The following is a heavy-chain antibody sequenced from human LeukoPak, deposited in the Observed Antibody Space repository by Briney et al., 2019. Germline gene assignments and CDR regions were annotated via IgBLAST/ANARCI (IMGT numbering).Heavy chain of an antibody. Sequence: ASVEVSCKASGYTFTDYFIHWVRQAPGQGLEWMGWINPNIGDASYAQKFQDRVTMTRDRSINTAYMELSRLTSDGTAVYYCARMALDGGDSIGFDSWGQGTLVTVSS. CDR3: ARMALDGGDSIGFDS. V-gene: IGHV1-2*02. CDR2: INPNIGDA. D-gene: IGHD2-21*02. J-gene: IGHJ5*01. CDR1: GYTFTDYF.